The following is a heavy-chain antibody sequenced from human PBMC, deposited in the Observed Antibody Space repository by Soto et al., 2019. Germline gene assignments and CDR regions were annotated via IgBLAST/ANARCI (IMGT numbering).Heavy chain of an antibody. V-gene: IGHV1-69*02. D-gene: IGHD3-9*01. Sequence: QVQLVQSGAEVKKPGSSVKVSCKASGGTFSSYTISWVRQAPGQGLEWMGRIIPILGIANYAQKFQGRVTITADKSTSTXXMELSSLRSEDTAVYYCARGKPILTGYYMWAGPDYWGQGTLVTVSS. CDR3: ARGKPILTGYYMWAGPDY. CDR1: GGTFSSYT. J-gene: IGHJ4*02. CDR2: IIPILGIA.